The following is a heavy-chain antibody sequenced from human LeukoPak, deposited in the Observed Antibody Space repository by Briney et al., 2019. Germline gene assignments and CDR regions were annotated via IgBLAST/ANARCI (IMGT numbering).Heavy chain of an antibody. CDR2: IKSKTDGGTT. CDR1: GFTFSNAW. Sequence: PGGSLRLSCAASGFTFSNAWMSWVRQAPGKGLEWVGRIKSKTDGGTTDYAAPVKGRFTISRDDSKNTLYLQMNSLKTEDTAVYYCTTLEEYSSSSWDYWGQGTLVTVSS. D-gene: IGHD6-6*01. CDR3: TTLEEYSSSSWDY. V-gene: IGHV3-15*01. J-gene: IGHJ4*02.